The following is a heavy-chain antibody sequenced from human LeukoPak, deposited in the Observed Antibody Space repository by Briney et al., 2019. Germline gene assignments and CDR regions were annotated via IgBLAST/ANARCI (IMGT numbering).Heavy chain of an antibody. CDR2: IIPIFGTT. CDR3: ARDLGVTRDRLNDAFDI. J-gene: IGHJ3*02. Sequence: ASVKVSCKASGGTFSSYAISWVRQAPGQGLEWMGRIIPIFGTTNYAKTFHGRVMITTDESTSTAYMELSSLRSEDTAVYYCARDLGVTRDRLNDAFDIWGQGTMVTVSS. CDR1: GGTFSSYA. V-gene: IGHV1-69*05. D-gene: IGHD4-23*01.